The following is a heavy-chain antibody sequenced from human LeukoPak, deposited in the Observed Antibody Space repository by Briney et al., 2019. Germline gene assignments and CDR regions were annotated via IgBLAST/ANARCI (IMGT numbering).Heavy chain of an antibody. CDR1: GFTFSSHE. V-gene: IGHV3-48*03. CDR3: TRGSGSYLH. Sequence: GGSLRLSCVASGFTFSSHEMNWIRQAPGRGLEWVSYISSSGSTIYYADSVKDRFTISRDNAKNSLYLQMNSLRAEDTGIYYCTRGSGSYLHWRQGAVVTVSS. D-gene: IGHD3-10*01. J-gene: IGHJ4*02. CDR2: ISSSGSTI.